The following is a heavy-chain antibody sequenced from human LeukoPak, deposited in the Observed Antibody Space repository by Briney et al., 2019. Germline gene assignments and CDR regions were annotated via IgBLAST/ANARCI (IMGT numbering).Heavy chain of an antibody. Sequence: QPGGSLRLSCAASGFTFSSYWMSWVRQAPGKGLEWVANIKQDGSEKYYVDSVKGRFTISRDNAKNSLYLQMNSLRAEDTAVYYCARDGAAAGLYFDLWGQGTLVTVSS. J-gene: IGHJ4*01. V-gene: IGHV3-7*01. CDR2: IKQDGSEK. D-gene: IGHD6-13*01. CDR3: ARDGAAAGLYFDL. CDR1: GFTFSSYW.